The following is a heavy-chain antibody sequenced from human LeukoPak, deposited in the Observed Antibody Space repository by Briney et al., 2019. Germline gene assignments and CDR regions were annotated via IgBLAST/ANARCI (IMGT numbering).Heavy chain of an antibody. J-gene: IGHJ4*02. V-gene: IGHV1-18*01. Sequence: ASVKVSCKASGYTFTNFGITWVRQAPGQGLEWMRCITPYNRNTNYPENLQHRVTMATDTSTSTAYMELRSLRSDDTAMYYCARASPLDYWGQGTLVTVSS. CDR1: GYTFTNFG. CDR2: ITPYNRNT. CDR3: ARASPLDY.